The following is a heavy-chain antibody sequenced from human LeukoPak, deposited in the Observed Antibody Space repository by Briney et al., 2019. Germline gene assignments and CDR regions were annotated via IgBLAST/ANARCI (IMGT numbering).Heavy chain of an antibody. CDR3: ARDASSSWYYFDY. D-gene: IGHD6-13*01. CDR1: GGSISSSSYY. J-gene: IGHJ4*02. CDR2: IYYSGST. Sequence: SETLSLTCTVSGGSISSSSYYWGWIRQPPGKGLEWIGSIYYSGSTYYNPSLKSRVTISVDRSKNQFSLKLSSVTAADTAVYYCARDASSSWYYFDYWGQGTLVTVSS. V-gene: IGHV4-39*07.